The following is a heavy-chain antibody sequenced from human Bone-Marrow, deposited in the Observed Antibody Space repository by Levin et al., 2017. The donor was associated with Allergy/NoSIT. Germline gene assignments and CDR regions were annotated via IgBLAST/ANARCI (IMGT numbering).Heavy chain of an antibody. CDR1: GYTFTSYD. D-gene: IGHD4-11*01. J-gene: IGHJ6*02. CDR3: ASVTVTTGDYGMDV. Sequence: ASVKVSCKASGYTFTSYDINWVRQATGQGLEWMGWMNPNSGNTGYAQKFQGRVTMTRNTSISTAYMELSSLRSEDTAVYYCASVTVTTGDYGMDVWGQGTTVTVSS. V-gene: IGHV1-8*01. CDR2: MNPNSGNT.